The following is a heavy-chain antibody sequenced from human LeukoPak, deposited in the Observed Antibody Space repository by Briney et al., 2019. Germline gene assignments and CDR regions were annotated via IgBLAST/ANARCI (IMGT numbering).Heavy chain of an antibody. V-gene: IGHV4-30-2*01. CDR1: GGSFSSGGYS. Sequence: SETLSLTCAVSGGSFSSGGYSWSWLRQPPGTGLEWIGYIYHSGSTYYNPSLKSRVTISVDRSKNQFSLKLSSVTAADTAVYYCARTPVDTAMDNYFDYWGQGTLVTVSS. J-gene: IGHJ4*02. D-gene: IGHD5-18*01. CDR2: IYHSGST. CDR3: ARTPVDTAMDNYFDY.